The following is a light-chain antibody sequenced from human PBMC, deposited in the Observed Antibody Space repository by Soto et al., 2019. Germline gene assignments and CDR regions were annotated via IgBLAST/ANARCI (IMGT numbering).Light chain of an antibody. CDR3: QQYGSSSYT. Sequence: EIVLTQSPGTLSLSLGEGATLSCRASQSVSSSYLAWYQQKPGQAPRLLIYGASSGATGIPDRFSGSGSGTDFTLTISRLEPEDFAMNYWQQYGSSSYTFGQGTKLEIK. CDR1: QSVSSSY. V-gene: IGKV3-20*01. J-gene: IGKJ2*01. CDR2: GAS.